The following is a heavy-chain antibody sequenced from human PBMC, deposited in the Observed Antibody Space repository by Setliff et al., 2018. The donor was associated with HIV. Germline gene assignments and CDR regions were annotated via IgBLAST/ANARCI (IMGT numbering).Heavy chain of an antibody. Sequence: SETLSLTCTVSGASFTSYYWSWIRQPPGKGLEWIGFIYYSGATRYNPDLKSRVTISLDTSKNQFSLRLISVTAAGTAIYYCARDPGQWLVKGGMDVWGQGIAVTVSS. J-gene: IGHJ6*02. CDR2: IYYSGAT. D-gene: IGHD6-19*01. CDR3: ARDPGQWLVKGGMDV. V-gene: IGHV4-59*01. CDR1: GASFTSYY.